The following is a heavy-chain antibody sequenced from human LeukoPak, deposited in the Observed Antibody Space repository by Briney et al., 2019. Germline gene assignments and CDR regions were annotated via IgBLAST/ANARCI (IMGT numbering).Heavy chain of an antibody. CDR2: IYGADTI. CDR1: GFTVSSSY. Sequence: GGSLRFSCAASGFTVSSSYMSWVRQVPGKGLEWVSCIYGADTIYYADFVKDRFTISRDSNRNILYLQMNSLRAEDTAVYYCARGARGAYFDFWGQGTLVTVSS. V-gene: IGHV3-66*01. CDR3: ARGARGAYFDF. J-gene: IGHJ4*02. D-gene: IGHD4/OR15-4a*01.